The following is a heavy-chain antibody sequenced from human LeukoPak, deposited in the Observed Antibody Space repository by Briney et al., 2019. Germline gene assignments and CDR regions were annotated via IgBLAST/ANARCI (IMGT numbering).Heavy chain of an antibody. Sequence: ASVKVSCKASGYTFTSYGISWVRQAPGQGLEWMGWISAYNGNTNYAQKLQGRVTMTTDTSTSTAYMELRSLRSDDTAVCAGDQNYGDYGLLDYWGQGTLVTVSS. D-gene: IGHD4-17*01. CDR2: ISAYNGNT. J-gene: IGHJ4*02. V-gene: IGHV1-18*01. CDR1: GYTFTSYG. CDR3: DQNYGDYGLLDY.